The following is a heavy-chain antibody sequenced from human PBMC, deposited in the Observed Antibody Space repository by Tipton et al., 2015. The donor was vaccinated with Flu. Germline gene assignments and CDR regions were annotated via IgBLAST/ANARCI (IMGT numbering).Heavy chain of an antibody. CDR3: ARRDCAGGICYSRVFDAFDI. J-gene: IGHJ3*02. D-gene: IGHD2-8*02. V-gene: IGHV4-38-2*02. Sequence: TLSLTCTVSGYSISSGYYWGWIRQPPGKGLEWIGSIYHSGSTYYNPSLKSRVTISVDTSKNQFSLKLGSVTAGDTAVYYCARRDCAGGICYSRVFDAFDIWGKGTLVTVSS. CDR2: IYHSGST. CDR1: GYSISSGYY.